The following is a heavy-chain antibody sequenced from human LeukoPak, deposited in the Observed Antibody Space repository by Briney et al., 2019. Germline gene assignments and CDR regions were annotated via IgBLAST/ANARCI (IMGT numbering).Heavy chain of an antibody. V-gene: IGHV4-39*07. Sequence: SETLSLTCTVSGGSIRTTSYYWGWIRQSPGREPEWIVSIYFSGSTYSHPSLESRVTISVDTSNNQFSLRLSAVAAADTAVYYCARGGSYWDYWGQGTLVTVSS. CDR1: GGSIRTTSYY. CDR3: ARGGSYWDY. J-gene: IGHJ4*02. CDR2: IYFSGST. D-gene: IGHD3-10*01.